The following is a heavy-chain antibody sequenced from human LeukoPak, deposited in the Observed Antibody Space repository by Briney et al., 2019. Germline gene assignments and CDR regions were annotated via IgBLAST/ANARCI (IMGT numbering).Heavy chain of an antibody. Sequence: GGSLRLSCAASGFTFSSYSMNWVRQAPGKGLDWVSSIRSSSSYIYYADSVKGRFTISRDNVKNSLYLQMNSLRAEDTAVYYCARDAGNSSGWNDFDYWGQGTLVTVSS. CDR1: GFTFSSYS. V-gene: IGHV3-21*01. D-gene: IGHD6-19*01. CDR2: IRSSSSYI. J-gene: IGHJ4*02. CDR3: ARDAGNSSGWNDFDY.